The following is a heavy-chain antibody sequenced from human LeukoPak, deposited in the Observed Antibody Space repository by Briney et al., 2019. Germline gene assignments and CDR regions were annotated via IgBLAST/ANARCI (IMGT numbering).Heavy chain of an antibody. CDR3: ARDLGSWDIVVVPAAAPFGY. V-gene: IGHV1-2*02. CDR2: INPNSGGT. J-gene: IGHJ4*02. D-gene: IGHD2-2*01. Sequence: ASVKVCCKASGYTFTGYYMHWVGQAPGQGREWMGWINPNSGGTNYAQEFQGRVTMTRDTSISTAYRELSRLRSDDTAVYYCARDLGSWDIVVVPAAAPFGYWGQGTLVTVSS. CDR1: GYTFTGYY.